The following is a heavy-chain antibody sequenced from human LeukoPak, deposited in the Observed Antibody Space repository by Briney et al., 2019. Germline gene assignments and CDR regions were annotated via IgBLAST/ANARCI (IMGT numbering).Heavy chain of an antibody. CDR1: GGTFSSYA. J-gene: IGHJ4*02. V-gene: IGHV1-18*01. Sequence: ASVKVSCKASGGTFSSYAISWVRQAPGQGLEWMGWMNPNSGNTGYAQRFQGRVTMTTDTSTSTAYMELRSLRSDDTAVYYCARAGPDSSGPYLDYWGQGTLVTVSS. CDR2: MNPNSGNT. D-gene: IGHD3-22*01. CDR3: ARAGPDSSGPYLDY.